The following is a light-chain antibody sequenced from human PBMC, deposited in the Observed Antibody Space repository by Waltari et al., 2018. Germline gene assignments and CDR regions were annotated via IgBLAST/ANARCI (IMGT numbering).Light chain of an antibody. CDR1: QTIRTTY. CDR3: QQYDISPLT. CDR2: GTF. J-gene: IGKJ4*01. V-gene: IGKV3-20*01. Sequence: EIVLTQSPGTLSLSPGEGATLSCRTSQTIRTTYVAWYQQKPGQAPTLLIYGTFSRATGIADRFTGSGSGTDFSLTISSLEAEDFATYYCQQYDISPLTFGGGTKVEIK.